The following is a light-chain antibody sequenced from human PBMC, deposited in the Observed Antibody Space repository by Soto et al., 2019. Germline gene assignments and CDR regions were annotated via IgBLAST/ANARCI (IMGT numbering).Light chain of an antibody. V-gene: IGKV1-5*03. CDR1: QSISSW. J-gene: IGKJ3*01. Sequence: DIQMTQSPSTLSASVGDRVTITCRASQSISSWLAWYQQKPGKAPNLLIYKASRRATGFPARFSGSGSATDFSLTITSLEPEDFAVYYCQQRAKWPSTLGPGTKVDI. CDR3: QQRAKWPST. CDR2: KAS.